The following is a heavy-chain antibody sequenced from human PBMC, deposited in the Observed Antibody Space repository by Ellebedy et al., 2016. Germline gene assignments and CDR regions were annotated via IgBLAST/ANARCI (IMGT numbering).Heavy chain of an antibody. CDR3: TRLKDDYAGGLHFDS. CDR2: IKTKPNAYAT. Sequence: GESLKISCAASGSSIRGSAMHWVRQASGKGLEWLGRIKTKPNAYATVYAVPVTGRFTISRDDSKNTAYLQMNSLKIEDSAVYYCTRLKDDYAGGLHFDSWGQGTLVTVSS. CDR1: GSSIRGSA. J-gene: IGHJ4*02. V-gene: IGHV3-73*01. D-gene: IGHD4-17*01.